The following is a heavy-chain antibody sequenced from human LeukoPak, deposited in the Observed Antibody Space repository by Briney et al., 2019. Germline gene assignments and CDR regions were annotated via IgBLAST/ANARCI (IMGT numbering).Heavy chain of an antibody. CDR1: GFTFSSYE. J-gene: IGHJ6*02. CDR3: ASDWLRHYYYGMDV. Sequence: GGSLRLSCAASGFTFSSYEMNWVRQAPGKGLEWVSYISTSGSTRYYADSVLGRFAISRDNAKNSVYLQMNSLRAEDTAVYYCASDWLRHYYYGMDVWGQGTTVTVSS. D-gene: IGHD6-19*01. CDR2: ISTSGSTR. V-gene: IGHV3-48*03.